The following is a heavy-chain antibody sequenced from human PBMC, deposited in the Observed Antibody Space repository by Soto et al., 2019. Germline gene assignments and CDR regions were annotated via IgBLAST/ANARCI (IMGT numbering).Heavy chain of an antibody. Sequence: PGESLKISCKRSGYSFTSYWISWVRQMHGKGLEWMGRIDPSDSYTNYSPSFQGHVTISADKSISTAYLQWSSLKASDTAMYYCARSTEDYYYGMDVWGQGTTVTVSS. CDR3: ARSTEDYYYGMDV. V-gene: IGHV5-10-1*01. J-gene: IGHJ6*02. D-gene: IGHD4-4*01. CDR2: IDPSDSYT. CDR1: GYSFTSYW.